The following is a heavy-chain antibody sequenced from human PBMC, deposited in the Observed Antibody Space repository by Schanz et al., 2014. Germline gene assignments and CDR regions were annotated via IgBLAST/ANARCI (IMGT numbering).Heavy chain of an antibody. CDR2: ISYDGSHE. CDR3: ARKTDSSGTGDY. J-gene: IGHJ4*02. V-gene: IGHV3-30*04. CDR1: GFTFSNFA. Sequence: QVQLVESGGGVVQPGRSLRLSCAASGFTFSNFAIHWVRQAPGKGLEWVAVISYDGSHEDYADSVKGRFTISRDNSKNTLYLQMNSLRAEDTAVYYCARKTDSSGTGDYWGQGTLVTVSS. D-gene: IGHD6-19*01.